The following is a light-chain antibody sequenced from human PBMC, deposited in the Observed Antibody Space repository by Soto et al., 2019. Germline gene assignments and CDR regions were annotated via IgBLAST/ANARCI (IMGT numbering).Light chain of an antibody. J-gene: IGLJ1*01. CDR3: NSYTSTYTGV. CDR1: SSDVGGYKY. V-gene: IGLV2-14*01. CDR2: EVS. Sequence: QSALTQPASKSRSPGQSITISCAGTSSDVGGYKYVSWYQQHPGKAPKLMIYEVSNRPSGVSNRFSGSKSGNTASLTISGLQAEDESDYYCNSYTSTYTGVFGTGTKVTLL.